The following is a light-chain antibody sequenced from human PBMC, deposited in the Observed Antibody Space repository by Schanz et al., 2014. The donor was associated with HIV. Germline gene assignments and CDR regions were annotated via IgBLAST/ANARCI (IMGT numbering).Light chain of an antibody. CDR3: QQCVTYPYT. J-gene: IGKJ2*01. CDR1: QTIGRL. Sequence: IQMTQSPSTVSTSVGDRVTITCRASQTIGRLLAWYQQKPGRAPKLLIYQASILETGVPSRFSGSGSGTEFTLTISSLQPDDFATYYCQQCVTYPYTFGQGTKLDIK. V-gene: IGKV1-5*03. CDR2: QAS.